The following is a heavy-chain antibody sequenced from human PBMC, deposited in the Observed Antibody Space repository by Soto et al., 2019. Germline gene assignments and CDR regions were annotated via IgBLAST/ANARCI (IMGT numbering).Heavy chain of an antibody. D-gene: IGHD5-12*01. CDR3: ARVIVATIAAFDY. CDR1: GFTFSSYI. CDR2: ISNTGYYI. J-gene: IGHJ4*02. V-gene: IGHV3-21*01. Sequence: EVQLLESGGGLGKPGGSLRLSCAASGFTFSSYIVNWVRQGPGKGLEWVSSISNTGYYIYYAESVKGRFTISRDNAKNSVYLQMNSLRAEVTAVYYCARVIVATIAAFDYWGQGTLVTVSS.